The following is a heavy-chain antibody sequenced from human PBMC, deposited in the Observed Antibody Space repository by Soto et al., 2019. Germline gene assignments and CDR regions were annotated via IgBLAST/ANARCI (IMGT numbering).Heavy chain of an antibody. CDR2: IYTSVST. CDR1: GGSISSYY. J-gene: IGHJ6*02. D-gene: IGHD2-2*01. Sequence: SETLSLTCTVSGGSISSYYWSWIRQPAGKGLEWIGRIYTSVSTNYNPSLKSRVTMSVDTSKNQFSLKLSSVTAADTAVYYCASTPIRQGYCSSTSCHKGAYYYYGMDVWGQGTKVTVSS. V-gene: IGHV4-4*07. CDR3: ASTPIRQGYCSSTSCHKGAYYYYGMDV.